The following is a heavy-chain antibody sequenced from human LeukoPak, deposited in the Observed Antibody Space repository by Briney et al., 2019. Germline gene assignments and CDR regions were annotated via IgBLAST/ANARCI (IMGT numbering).Heavy chain of an antibody. Sequence: SETLSLTCTVSGGSISSYYWSWIRQPPGKGLEWIGYIYYSGSTNYNPSLKSRVTISVDTSKNQFSLKLSSVTAADTAVYYCARIGLTAMGFGHAFDIWGQGTMVTVSS. V-gene: IGHV4-59*01. CDR1: GGSISSYY. J-gene: IGHJ3*02. CDR3: ARIGLTAMGFGHAFDI. CDR2: IYYSGST. D-gene: IGHD5-18*01.